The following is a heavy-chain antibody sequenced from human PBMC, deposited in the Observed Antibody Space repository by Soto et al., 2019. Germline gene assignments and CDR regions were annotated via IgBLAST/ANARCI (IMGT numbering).Heavy chain of an antibody. V-gene: IGHV3-73*01. J-gene: IGHJ3*02. CDR2: IRSKANSYAT. CDR3: TFVVPAARRAFDI. CDR1: GFTFSGSA. Sequence: GESLKISCAASGFTFSGSAMHWVRQASGKGLEWVGRIRSKANSYATAYAASVKGRFTISRDDSKNTAYLQMNSLKTEDTAVYYCTFVVPAARRAFDIWGQGTMVTVSS. D-gene: IGHD2-2*01.